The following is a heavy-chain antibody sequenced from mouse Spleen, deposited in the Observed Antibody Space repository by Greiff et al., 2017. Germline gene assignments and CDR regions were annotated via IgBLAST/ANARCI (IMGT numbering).Heavy chain of an antibody. CDR2: IRNKANNHAT. D-gene: IGHD1-1*01. J-gene: IGHJ3*01. CDR1: GFTFSDAW. Sequence: EVMLVESGGGLVQPGGSMKLSCAASGFTFSDAWMDWVRQSPEKGLEWVAEIRNKANNHATYYAESVKGRFTISRDDSKSSVYLQMNSLRAEDTGIYYCTFITTVVAKAYWGQGTLVTVSA. V-gene: IGHV6-6*01. CDR3: TFITTVVAKAY.